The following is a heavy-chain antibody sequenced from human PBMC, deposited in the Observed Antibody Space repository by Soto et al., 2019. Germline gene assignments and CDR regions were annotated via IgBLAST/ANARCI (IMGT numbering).Heavy chain of an antibody. CDR3: AKDKGTFDGFDI. V-gene: IGHV3-9*01. CDR2: ISWNSGNI. Sequence: VQLVESGGGLVQPGRSLRLSCAASGFTFDDYAMHWVRQAPGKGLEWVSGISWNSGNIGYADSVKGRITISRDNAKNSLYLQMNSLRAEDTALYYCAKDKGTFDGFDIWSQGTMVTVSS. J-gene: IGHJ3*02. D-gene: IGHD3-10*01. CDR1: GFTFDDYA.